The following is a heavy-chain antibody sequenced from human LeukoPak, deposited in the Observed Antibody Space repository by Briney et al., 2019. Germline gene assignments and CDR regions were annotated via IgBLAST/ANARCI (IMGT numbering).Heavy chain of an antibody. CDR1: GFIFSNYA. Sequence: GGSLRFSGAAPGFIFSNYAMNWVRQGPGKGLEGVSGISGGGGSTYYADSVKGRFTIPSDNSETTLYLQMNSLRAEDTAIYHCARGGRYCTTTNCYIGKWGQGPLVTVSS. V-gene: IGHV3-23*01. J-gene: IGHJ4*02. CDR3: ARGGRYCTTTNCYIGK. D-gene: IGHD2-2*02. CDR2: ISGGGGST.